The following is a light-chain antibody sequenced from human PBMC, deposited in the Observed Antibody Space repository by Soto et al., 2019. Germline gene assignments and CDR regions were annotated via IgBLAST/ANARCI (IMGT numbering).Light chain of an antibody. CDR2: WAY. CDR3: QPYYSTIIT. Sequence: DTVMTHSPYSLSFSLGLKATINCKSSHIFLYSSNNKNYLAWYQQKPGQPPKLLIYWAYTRESGVTDRFSGRGSGTDFTITISSLQAEDVAVYYCQPYYSTIITFGQGTRLEIK. J-gene: IGKJ5*01. V-gene: IGKV4-1*01. CDR1: HIFLYSSNNKNY.